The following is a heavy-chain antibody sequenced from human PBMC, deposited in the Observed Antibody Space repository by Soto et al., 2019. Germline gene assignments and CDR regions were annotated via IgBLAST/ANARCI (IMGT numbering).Heavy chain of an antibody. V-gene: IGHV1-18*01. CDR3: ARDWAGYCSSTSCYREDLSDD. D-gene: IGHD2-2*01. CDR1: GYTFTSYG. J-gene: IGHJ4*01. CDR2: ISAYNGNT. Sequence: SSVKVSCKASGYTFTSYGISWVRQAPGQGLEWMGWISAYNGNTNYAQKLQGRVTMTTDTSTSTAYMELRSLRSDDTAVYYCARDWAGYCSSTSCYREDLSDDGGQ.